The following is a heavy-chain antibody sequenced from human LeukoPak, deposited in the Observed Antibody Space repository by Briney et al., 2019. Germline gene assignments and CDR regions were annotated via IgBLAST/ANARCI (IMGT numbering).Heavy chain of an antibody. CDR3: AKDGYYYDSSGYYGFDQ. V-gene: IGHV3-23*01. CDR2: ISGSGGST. CDR1: GFTFSSYA. J-gene: IGHJ4*02. D-gene: IGHD3-22*01. Sequence: GGSLRLSCAASGFTFSSYAMSWVRQAPGKGLEWVLAISGSGGSTYYADSVKGRFTISRDNSKNTLYLQMNSLRAEDTAVYYCAKDGYYYDSSGYYGFDQWGQGTLVTISS.